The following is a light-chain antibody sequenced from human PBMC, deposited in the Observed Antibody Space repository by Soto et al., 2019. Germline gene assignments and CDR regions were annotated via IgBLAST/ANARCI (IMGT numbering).Light chain of an antibody. V-gene: IGKV1-12*01. J-gene: IGKJ5*01. CDR3: QHADSFPLIT. CDR2: AAS. CDR1: QDIGSH. Sequence: DIQMTQSPSSLSASVGDRVTITCRASQDIGSHLAWYQQKPGKAPKFLIFAASNLQSGVPSRFSGSGSGTDFTLTISSLQPEDFATYYCQHADSFPLITFGQGTRLEIK.